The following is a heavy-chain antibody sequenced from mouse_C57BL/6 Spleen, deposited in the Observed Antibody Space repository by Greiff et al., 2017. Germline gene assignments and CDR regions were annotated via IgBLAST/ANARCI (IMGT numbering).Heavy chain of an antibody. CDR2: ISSGSSTI. CDR1: GFTFSDYG. D-gene: IGHD2-3*01. V-gene: IGHV5-17*01. J-gene: IGHJ3*01. Sequence: EVKLVESGGGLVKPGGSLKLSCAASGFTFSDYGMHWVRQAPETGLEWVAYISSGSSTIYYADTVKGRFTISRDNAKNTLFLQMTSLRSEDTAMYYCAREDGYLAYWGQGTLVTVSA. CDR3: AREDGYLAY.